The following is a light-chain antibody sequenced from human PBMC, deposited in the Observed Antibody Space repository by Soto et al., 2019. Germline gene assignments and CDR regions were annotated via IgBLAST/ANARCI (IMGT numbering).Light chain of an antibody. J-gene: IGLJ1*01. Sequence: QSALTQPASVSGSPGQSITLSCTGTSTDVGGYNYVSWYQHHPGKAPKLILYEVNNRPSGVSDRFSGSKSATTAYLTISGLQAEDDGDYYCSSYTSGTTRYVFGTGTKLTVL. V-gene: IGLV2-14*01. CDR3: SSYTSGTTRYV. CDR2: EVN. CDR1: STDVGGYNY.